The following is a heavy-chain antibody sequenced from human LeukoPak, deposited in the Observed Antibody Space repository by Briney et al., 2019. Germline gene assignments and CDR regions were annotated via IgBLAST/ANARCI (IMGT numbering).Heavy chain of an antibody. V-gene: IGHV3-48*01. J-gene: IGHJ4*02. CDR3: ARIRYCSGGSCRRDY. Sequence: GGSLRLSCAASGFTFSSYEMNWVRQAPGKGLEWVSYISSSSSTIYYADSVKGRFTISRDNAKNSLYLQMNSLRAEDTAVYYCARIRYCSGGSCRRDYWGQGTLVTVSS. CDR1: GFTFSSYE. D-gene: IGHD2-15*01. CDR2: ISSSSSTI.